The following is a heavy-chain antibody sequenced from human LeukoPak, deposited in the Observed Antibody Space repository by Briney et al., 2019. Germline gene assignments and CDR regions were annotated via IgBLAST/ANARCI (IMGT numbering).Heavy chain of an antibody. Sequence: GGSLRLSCAASGFTFSSYGMHWVRQAPGKGLEWVAFIRYDGTNKYYADSVKGRFTISRDNSKNTLYLQMNSLRADDTAVYYCASEHPFDPWGQGTLVTVSS. D-gene: IGHD1/OR15-1a*01. CDR3: ASEHPFDP. CDR1: GFTFSSYG. V-gene: IGHV3-30*02. CDR2: IRYDGTNK. J-gene: IGHJ5*02.